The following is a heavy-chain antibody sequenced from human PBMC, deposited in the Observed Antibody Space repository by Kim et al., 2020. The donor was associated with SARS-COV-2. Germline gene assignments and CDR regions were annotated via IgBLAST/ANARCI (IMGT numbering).Heavy chain of an antibody. J-gene: IGHJ3*02. Sequence: GESLKISCQGSGYSFTSYWIGWVRQMPGKGLEWMGIIYPGDSDTRYSPSFQGQVTISADKSISTAYLQWSSLKASDTAMYYCARLKEAAADEDAFDIWGQGTMVTVSS. D-gene: IGHD6-13*01. V-gene: IGHV5-51*01. CDR3: ARLKEAAADEDAFDI. CDR2: IYPGDSDT. CDR1: GYSFTSYW.